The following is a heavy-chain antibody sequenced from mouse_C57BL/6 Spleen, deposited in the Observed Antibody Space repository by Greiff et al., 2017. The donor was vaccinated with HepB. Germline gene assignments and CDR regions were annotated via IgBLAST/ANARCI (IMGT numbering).Heavy chain of an antibody. D-gene: IGHD2-4*01. V-gene: IGHV1-50*01. CDR3: ARSGGVYYDLSWFAY. CDR2: IDPSDSYT. J-gene: IGHJ3*01. CDR1: GYTFTSYW. Sequence: QVQLQQPGAELVKPGASVKLSCKASGYTFTSYWMQWVKQRPGQGLEWIGEIDPSDSYTNYNQKFKGKATLTVDTSSSTAYMQLSSLTSEDSAVYYCARSGGVYYDLSWFAYWGQGTLVTVSA.